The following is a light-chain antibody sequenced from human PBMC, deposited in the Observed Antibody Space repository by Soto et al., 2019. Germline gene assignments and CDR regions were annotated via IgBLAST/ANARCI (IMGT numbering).Light chain of an antibody. V-gene: IGLV2-14*03. CDR2: DVR. CDR3: SSYTSSNTVI. CDR1: SSDDGGYNY. Sequence: QSALTQPASVSGSPGQSITISCTGTSSDDGGYNYISWYQQHPGKAPKFIIYDVRNRPSGVSNRFSGSRSGNTASLTISGLQAEDEADYYCSSYTSSNTVIFGGGTKLTVL. J-gene: IGLJ2*01.